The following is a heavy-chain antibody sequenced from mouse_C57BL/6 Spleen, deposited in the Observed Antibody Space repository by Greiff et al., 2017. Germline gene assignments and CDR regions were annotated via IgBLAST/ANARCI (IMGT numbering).Heavy chain of an antibody. CDR3: ARSYGSSPFAY. V-gene: IGHV8-12*01. CDR2: IYWDDDK. D-gene: IGHD1-1*01. Sequence: QVTLKVCGPGILQSSQTLSLTCSFSGFSLSTSGMGVSWIRQPSGKGLEWLAHIYWDDDKRYNPSLKSRLTISKDTSRNQVFLKITSVDTADTATYYCARSYGSSPFAYWGQGTLVTVSA. CDR1: GFSLSTSGMG. J-gene: IGHJ3*01.